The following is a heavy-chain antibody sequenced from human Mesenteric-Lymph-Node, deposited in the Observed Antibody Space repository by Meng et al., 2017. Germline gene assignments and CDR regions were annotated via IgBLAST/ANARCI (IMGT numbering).Heavy chain of an antibody. Sequence: SETLSLTCIVSGGSISSSRYYWGWVRQRPGKGLEWFGSMSYTGTTSYNPSLQSRVTISIDTSKNQLSLRLSSVSAADTAMYYCARDHGSTNWFFYWGQGTLVTVSS. CDR3: ARDHGSTNWFFY. CDR1: GGSISSSRYY. CDR2: MSYTGTT. J-gene: IGHJ4*02. V-gene: IGHV4-39*07. D-gene: IGHD3-9*01.